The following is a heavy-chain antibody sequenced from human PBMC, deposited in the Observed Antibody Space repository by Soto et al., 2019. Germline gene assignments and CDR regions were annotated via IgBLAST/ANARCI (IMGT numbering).Heavy chain of an antibody. J-gene: IGHJ5*02. Sequence: QVQLQQWGAGLLKPSETLSLTCAVYGGSFSGYYWSWIRQPPGKGLEWIGEINHSGSTNYNPSLRSRVTISVDTSKNQFSLKLSSVTAADTAVYYCARERQLAGYQDWFDPWGQGTLVTVSS. V-gene: IGHV4-34*01. D-gene: IGHD6-13*01. CDR2: INHSGST. CDR1: GGSFSGYY. CDR3: ARERQLAGYQDWFDP.